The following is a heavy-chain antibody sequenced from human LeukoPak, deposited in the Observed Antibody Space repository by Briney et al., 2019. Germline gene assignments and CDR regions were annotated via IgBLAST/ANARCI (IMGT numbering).Heavy chain of an antibody. D-gene: IGHD3-10*01. V-gene: IGHV4-39*01. CDR3: ASRASGSSVEY. J-gene: IGHJ4*02. Sequence: PSETLSLTCTVSGGSISSSSYYWGWIRQPPGKGLEWIGSIYYSGSTYYNPSLKSRVTISVDTSKNQFSLKLGSVTAADTAVYYCASRASGSSVEYWGQGTLVTVSS. CDR2: IYYSGST. CDR1: GGSISSSSYY.